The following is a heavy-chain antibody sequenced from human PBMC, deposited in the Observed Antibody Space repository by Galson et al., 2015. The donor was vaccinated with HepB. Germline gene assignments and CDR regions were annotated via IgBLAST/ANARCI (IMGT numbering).Heavy chain of an antibody. Sequence: SLRLSCAASGFTFSSYSMNWVRQAPGKGLEWVSYISSSSSTIYYADSVKGRFTISRDNAKNSLYLQMNSLRDGDTAVYYCARNEVVCDYWGQGTLVTVSS. CDR2: ISSSSSTI. D-gene: IGHD2-8*02. CDR1: GFTFSSYS. V-gene: IGHV3-48*02. J-gene: IGHJ4*02. CDR3: ARNEVVCDY.